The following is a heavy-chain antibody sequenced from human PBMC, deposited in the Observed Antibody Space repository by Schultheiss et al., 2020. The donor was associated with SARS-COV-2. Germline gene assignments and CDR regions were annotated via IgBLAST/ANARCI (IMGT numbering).Heavy chain of an antibody. CDR1: GFTFSDHY. Sequence: GGSLRISCAASGFTFSDHYMDWVRQAPGKGLEWVGRTRNKANSYTTEYAASVKGRFTISRDDSKNSLYLQMNSLKTEDTAVYYCARGQEGGWFDPWGQGTLVTVSS. CDR3: ARGQEGGWFDP. CDR2: TRNKANSYTT. J-gene: IGHJ5*02. D-gene: IGHD3-16*01. V-gene: IGHV3-72*01.